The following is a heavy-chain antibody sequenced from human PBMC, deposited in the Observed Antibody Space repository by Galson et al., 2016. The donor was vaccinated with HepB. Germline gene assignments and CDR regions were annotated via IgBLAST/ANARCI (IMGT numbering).Heavy chain of an antibody. CDR2: ISYTGSI. Sequence: LSLTCNVSGSSVSSFYWKWSRQPPGKGLEWLASISYTGSIYYNPSLKGWVTISVDTSKNQFSLGLRSVTASDSAVYYLARGQQKYFFDYWGQGTLVTVSS. CDR3: ARGQQKYFFDY. CDR1: GSSVSSFY. V-gene: IGHV4-59*02. J-gene: IGHJ4*02. D-gene: IGHD5-18*01.